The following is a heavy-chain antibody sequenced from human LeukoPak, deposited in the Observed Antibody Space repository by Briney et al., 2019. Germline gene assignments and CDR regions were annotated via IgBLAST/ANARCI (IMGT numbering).Heavy chain of an antibody. V-gene: IGHV4-34*01. J-gene: IGHJ3*01. CDR3: AKSLYCGDDCF. CDR2: INHSGIT. CDR1: GGSFNYY. D-gene: IGHD2-21*02. Sequence: PSETLSLTCAVYGGSFNYYWSWIRQPPGEGLEWIGEINHSGITKYNPSLKSRVSISVDTSKNQFSLRLSSVTAADTAIYYCAKSLYCGDDCFWGPGTMVTVSS.